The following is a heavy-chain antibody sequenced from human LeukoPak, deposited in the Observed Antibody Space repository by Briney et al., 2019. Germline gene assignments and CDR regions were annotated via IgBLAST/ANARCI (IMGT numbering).Heavy chain of an antibody. Sequence: ASVKVSCKASGYTFTSYDINWVRQATGQGLEWMGWMNPNSGNTNYAQKLQGRVTMTTDTSTSTAYIELRSLRSDDTAVYYCARVGWELGASCFDYWGQGTLVTVSS. V-gene: IGHV1-18*01. D-gene: IGHD1-26*01. CDR1: GYTFTSYD. J-gene: IGHJ4*02. CDR3: ARVGWELGASCFDY. CDR2: MNPNSGNT.